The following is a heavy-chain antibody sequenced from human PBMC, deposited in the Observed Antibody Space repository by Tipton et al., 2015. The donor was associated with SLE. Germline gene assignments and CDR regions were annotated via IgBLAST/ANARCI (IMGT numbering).Heavy chain of an antibody. D-gene: IGHD6-25*01. V-gene: IGHV4-39*01. CDR1: GGSISSSSYS. J-gene: IGHJ5*02. CDR2: IYYSGST. CDR3: ARGVAATWDWFDP. Sequence: TLSLTCTVSGGSISSSSYSWGWIRQPPGKGLEWIGSIYYSGSTYYNPSLKSRVTISVDTSKNQFSLKLRSVTAADTAVYYCARGVAATWDWFDPWGQGALVTVSS.